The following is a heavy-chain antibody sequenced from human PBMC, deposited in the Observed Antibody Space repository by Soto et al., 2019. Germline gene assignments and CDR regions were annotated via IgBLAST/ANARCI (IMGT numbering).Heavy chain of an antibody. D-gene: IGHD1-1*01. CDR2: IYYSGNT. CDR1: GGSISSYY. V-gene: IGHV4-59*08. CDR3: ARRYGYSFDY. J-gene: IGHJ4*02. Sequence: QVQLQESGPGLVKPSETLSLTCTVSGGSISSYYWSWIRQPPGKGLEWIGYIYYSGNTNYNPPLKSLVTITVDTSKNQFSLKRSSVTAADTAVYYCARRYGYSFDYWGQGTLVTVSS.